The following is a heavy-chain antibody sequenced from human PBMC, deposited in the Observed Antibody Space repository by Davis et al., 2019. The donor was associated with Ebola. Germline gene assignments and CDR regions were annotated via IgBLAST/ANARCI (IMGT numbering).Heavy chain of an antibody. CDR1: GFSFNTYA. Sequence: GESLKISCAASGFSFNTYAMSWVRQAPGKGLEWISYISGASETIYYADSVKGRFTISRDNAKNSLYLQMNSLRDEDTAMYYCARDNWYKNDNWGQGTLVTVSS. CDR2: ISGASETI. V-gene: IGHV3-48*02. CDR3: ARDNWYKNDN. J-gene: IGHJ4*02. D-gene: IGHD1/OR15-1a*01.